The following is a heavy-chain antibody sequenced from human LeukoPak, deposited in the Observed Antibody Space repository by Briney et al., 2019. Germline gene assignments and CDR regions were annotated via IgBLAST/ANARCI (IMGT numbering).Heavy chain of an antibody. D-gene: IGHD2-21*01. V-gene: IGHV3-7*04. J-gene: IGHJ4*02. CDR2: INQDGSEK. CDR1: GFTFSNYW. Sequence: GGSLRLSCEASGFTFSNYWMSWVRQAPGKGLEWVANINQDGSEKSYVDSVEGRFTISRDNAKKSLYLHVNSLRAEDTAVYYCARDIYGGHDYWGQGTLLTVSS. CDR3: ARDIYGGHDY.